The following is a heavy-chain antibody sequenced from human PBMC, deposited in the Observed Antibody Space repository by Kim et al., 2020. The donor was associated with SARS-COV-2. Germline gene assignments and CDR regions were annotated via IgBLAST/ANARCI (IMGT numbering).Heavy chain of an antibody. V-gene: IGHV3-74*01. D-gene: IGHD4-17*01. CDR3: ARGFIDYGGNSD. Sequence: GGSLRLSCAASGFTFSSYWMHWVRQAPGKGLVWVSRIDSDGSSTDYADSVKGRFTISRDNAKNTVYLQMNSLRGEDTGIYYCARGFIDYGGNSDWGQGTLVTVSS. CDR2: IDSDGSST. CDR1: GFTFSSYW. J-gene: IGHJ4*02.